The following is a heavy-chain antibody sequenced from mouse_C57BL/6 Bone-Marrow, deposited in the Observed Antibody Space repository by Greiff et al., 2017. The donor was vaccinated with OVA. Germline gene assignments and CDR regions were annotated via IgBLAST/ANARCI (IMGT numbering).Heavy chain of an antibody. J-gene: IGHJ4*01. CDR3: ARLRGYYKKGAMDY. D-gene: IGHD2-3*01. CDR1: GYTFTSYW. Sequence: QVQLQQSGAELVKPGASVKMSCKASGYTFTSYWITWVKQRPGQGLEWIGDIYPGSGSTNYNEKFKSKATLTVDTSSSTAYMQLSSLTSEDSAVYYCARLRGYYKKGAMDYWGQGTSVTVSS. V-gene: IGHV1-55*01. CDR2: IYPGSGST.